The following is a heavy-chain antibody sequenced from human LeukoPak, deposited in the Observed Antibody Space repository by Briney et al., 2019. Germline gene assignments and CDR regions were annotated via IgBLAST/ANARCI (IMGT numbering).Heavy chain of an antibody. CDR1: GFTFNNYW. CDR2: IRDDGSAK. J-gene: IGHJ4*02. V-gene: IGHV3-7*01. Sequence: GGSLRLSCAASGFTFNNYWMTWGCHAPGKGLGWVASIRDDGSAKYYVDSVKGRFTISRDDAKNSLSLQMNSLRAEDTATYYCARIQLYHGDFDSWGQGTLVTVSS. D-gene: IGHD1-1*01. CDR3: ARIQLYHGDFDS.